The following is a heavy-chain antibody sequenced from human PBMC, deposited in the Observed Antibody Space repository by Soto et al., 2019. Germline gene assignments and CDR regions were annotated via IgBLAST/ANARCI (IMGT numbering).Heavy chain of an antibody. Sequence: VGSLRLSCAASGFTFSSYAMSWVRQAPGKGLEWVSAISGSGGSTYYADSVKGRFTISRDNSKNTLYLQMNSLRAEDTAVYYCAKNKGSSGYPSDYWGQGTLVTVSS. CDR1: GFTFSSYA. CDR3: AKNKGSSGYPSDY. D-gene: IGHD3-22*01. V-gene: IGHV3-23*01. CDR2: ISGSGGST. J-gene: IGHJ4*02.